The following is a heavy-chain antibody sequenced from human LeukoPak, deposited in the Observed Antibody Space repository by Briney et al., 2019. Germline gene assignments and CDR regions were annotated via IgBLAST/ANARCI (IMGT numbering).Heavy chain of an antibody. V-gene: IGHV3-23*01. CDR2: ISGAST. CDR1: GFTINNYA. Sequence: GGSLRLSCAASGFTINNYALTWVRQAPGRGLEWVSSISGASTYYAESVKGRFSISRENYKNTVYLQMSSLRAEDTAVYYCGRDPNGNYVGAFEFQRWGQGTLVTVSS. CDR3: GRDPNGNYVGAFEFQR. J-gene: IGHJ1*01. D-gene: IGHD4-17*01.